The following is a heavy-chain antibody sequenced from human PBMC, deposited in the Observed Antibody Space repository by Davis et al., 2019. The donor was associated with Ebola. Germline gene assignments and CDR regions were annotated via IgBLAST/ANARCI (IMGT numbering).Heavy chain of an antibody. D-gene: IGHD2-8*01. J-gene: IGHJ6*02. V-gene: IGHV4-59*01. CDR2: IYYSGST. CDR3: ARQHGYYYYGIDV. CDR1: GGSISSYY. Sequence: SETLSLTCTVSGGSISSYYWSWIRQPPGKGLEWIGYIYYSGSTNYNPSLKSRVTISVDTSKNQFSLKLSSVTAADTAVYYCARQHGYYYYGIDVWGQGTTVTVSS.